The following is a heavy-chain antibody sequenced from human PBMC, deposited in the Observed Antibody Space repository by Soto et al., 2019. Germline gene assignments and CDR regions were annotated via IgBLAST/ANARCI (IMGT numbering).Heavy chain of an antibody. D-gene: IGHD3-9*01. CDR1: GGSISSSSYY. Sequence: SETLSLTCTVSGGSISSSSYYWGWIRQPSGKGLEWIGSIYYSGRTYYNPSLKSRVTISVDKSKNQFSLKLSSVTAADTAVYYCARLEGLATISYYFDYWGQGTLVTVSS. CDR3: ARLEGLATISYYFDY. J-gene: IGHJ4*02. CDR2: IYYSGRT. V-gene: IGHV4-39*01.